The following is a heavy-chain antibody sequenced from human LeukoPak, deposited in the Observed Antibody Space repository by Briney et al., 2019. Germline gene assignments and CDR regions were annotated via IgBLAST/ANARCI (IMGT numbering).Heavy chain of an antibody. CDR2: ISGSGGTP. D-gene: IGHD3-3*01. CDR1: GFTFSTSG. Sequence: GGSLRLSCAASGFTFSTSGTTWVRQAPGKGLDWVSIISGSGGTPYYTDSVKGRFTISRDNSKNTLYLQMNSLRAEDTALYYCAKTRGISISGVVPLCDYWGQGTLVTVSS. CDR3: AKTRGISISGVVPLCDY. V-gene: IGHV3-23*01. J-gene: IGHJ4*02.